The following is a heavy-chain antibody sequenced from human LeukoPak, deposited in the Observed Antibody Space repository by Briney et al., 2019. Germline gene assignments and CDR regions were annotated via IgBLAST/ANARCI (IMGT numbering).Heavy chain of an antibody. CDR3: ARDDTHYGSSGSFYDAFDI. CDR2: IRRDGSET. J-gene: IGHJ3*02. CDR1: GFTFSNYW. Sequence: GGSLTLSCAASGFTFSNYWMTWVRRAPGKGLEWVPNIRRDGSETHYVDSVMGRFTISRDNAKNSLYLQMNSLRAEDTAVYYCARDDTHYGSSGSFYDAFDIWGQGTMVTVSS. D-gene: IGHD3-22*01. V-gene: IGHV3-7*01.